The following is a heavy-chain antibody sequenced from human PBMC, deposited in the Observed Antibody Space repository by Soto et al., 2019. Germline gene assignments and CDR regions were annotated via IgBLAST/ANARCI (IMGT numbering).Heavy chain of an antibody. CDR2: ISGSGGSS. D-gene: IGHD6-13*01. CDR3: AKVTKRAAAGRYEYYKYGMDV. V-gene: IGHV3-23*01. CDR1: GFAFSTYA. J-gene: IGHJ6*02. Sequence: EVQLLESGGALEHPGGSLRLSCAASGFAFSTYAMTWVRQAPGKGLEWVSVISGSGGSSYYAASVKGRFTISRDNSKKTLFLKMNGLRAEDTAVYYCAKVTKRAAAGRYEYYKYGMDVWGQGTTVTVSS.